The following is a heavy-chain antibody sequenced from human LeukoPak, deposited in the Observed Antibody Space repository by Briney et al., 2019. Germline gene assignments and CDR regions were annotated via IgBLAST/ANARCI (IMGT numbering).Heavy chain of an antibody. D-gene: IGHD2-15*01. CDR3: ASTPNGVAAIYFDY. CDR1: GFIFSNYA. V-gene: IGHV3-30*04. CDR2: ISYDASNK. J-gene: IGHJ4*02. Sequence: GGSLRLSCAASGFIFSNYAMHWVRHAPGKGLEWVAFISYDASNKYYADSVKGRFTISRDNAKNTLYLQMNSLRAGDTAVYYCASTPNGVAAIYFDYWGQGTLVTVSS.